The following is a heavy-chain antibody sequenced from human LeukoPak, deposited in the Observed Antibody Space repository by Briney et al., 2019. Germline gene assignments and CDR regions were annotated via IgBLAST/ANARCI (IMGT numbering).Heavy chain of an antibody. D-gene: IGHD6-13*01. Sequence: GGSLRLSCAASGFTFSSYSMNWVRQAPGKGLEWVSGISWNSGSIGYADSVKGRFTISRDNAKNSLYLQMNSLRAEDTALYYCAKDISYSSSWLDYWGQGTLVTVSS. CDR2: ISWNSGSI. V-gene: IGHV3-9*01. J-gene: IGHJ4*02. CDR3: AKDISYSSSWLDY. CDR1: GFTFSSYS.